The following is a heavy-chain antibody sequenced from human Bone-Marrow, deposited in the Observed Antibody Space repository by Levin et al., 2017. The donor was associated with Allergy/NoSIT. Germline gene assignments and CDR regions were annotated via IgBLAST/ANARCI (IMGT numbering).Heavy chain of an antibody. Sequence: QPGGSLRLSCAASGFTVGSYYITWVRQAPGKGLEWVSVIYAGGSTYYGDSVKGRFTISRDISKNMVYLQMNTLRVDDTAVYYCARCRLYPDQLDPWGQGTLVTVSS. CDR3: ARCRLYPDQLDP. J-gene: IGHJ5*02. V-gene: IGHV3-66*01. CDR1: GFTVGSYY. D-gene: IGHD1-1*01. CDR2: IYAGGST.